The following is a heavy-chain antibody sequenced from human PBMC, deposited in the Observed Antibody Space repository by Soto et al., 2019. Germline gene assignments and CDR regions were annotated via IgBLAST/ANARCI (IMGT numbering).Heavy chain of an antibody. J-gene: IGHJ4*02. CDR3: ARDPYYDSSGYHPYYFDY. V-gene: IGHV3-30-3*01. CDR2: ISYDGSNK. CDR1: GFTFSSYA. Sequence: SLRLSCAASGFTFSSYAMHWVRQAPGKGLEWVAVISYDGSNKYYADSVKGRFTISRDNSKNTLYLQMNSLRAEDTAVYYCARDPYYDSSGYHPYYFDYWGQGTLVTVSS. D-gene: IGHD3-22*01.